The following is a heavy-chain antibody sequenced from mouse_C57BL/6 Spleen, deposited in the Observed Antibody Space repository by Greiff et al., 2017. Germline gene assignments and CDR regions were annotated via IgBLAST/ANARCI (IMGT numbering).Heavy chain of an antibody. CDR3: ARYGTAQATAMDY. CDR1: GYTFTSYW. D-gene: IGHD3-2*02. Sequence: QVQLQQPGAELVMPGASVKLSCKASGYTFTSYWMHWVKQRPGQGLEWIGEIDPSDSYTNYNQKFKGKSTLTVDKSSSPAYMQLSSLTSEDSAVYYCARYGTAQATAMDYWGQGTSVTGSS. CDR2: IDPSDSYT. V-gene: IGHV1-69*01. J-gene: IGHJ4*01.